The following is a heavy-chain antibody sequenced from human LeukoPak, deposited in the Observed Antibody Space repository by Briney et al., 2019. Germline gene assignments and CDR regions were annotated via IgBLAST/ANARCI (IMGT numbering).Heavy chain of an antibody. CDR2: IYTSGST. V-gene: IGHV4-61*02. J-gene: IGHJ4*02. D-gene: IGHD5-24*01. CDR1: GGSISSGTYY. CDR3: ARARGLQSSFDY. Sequence: PSETLSLTCSVSGGSISSGTYYWSWIRQPAGKGLEWIGRIYTSGSTNYNPSLKSRVTMSVDTSKNQFSLKLSSVTAADTAVYYCARARGLQSSFDYWGQGTLVTVSS.